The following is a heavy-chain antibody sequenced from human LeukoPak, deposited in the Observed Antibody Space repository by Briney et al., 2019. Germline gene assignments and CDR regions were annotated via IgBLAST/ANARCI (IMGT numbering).Heavy chain of an antibody. CDR2: FDPEDGET. D-gene: IGHD3-10*01. V-gene: IGHV1-24*01. CDR3: ATDRDMVRGLYFDY. Sequence: ASVKVSCKVSGYTLTELSMHWVRQAPGKGLEWMGGFDPEDGETIYAQKFQGRVTMTEDTSTDTAYMELSSLRSEDTAVYYCATDRDMVRGLYFDYWGQGTLVNVSS. J-gene: IGHJ4*02. CDR1: GYTLTELS.